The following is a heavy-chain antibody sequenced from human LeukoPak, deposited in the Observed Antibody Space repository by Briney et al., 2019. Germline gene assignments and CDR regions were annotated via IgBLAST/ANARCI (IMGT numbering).Heavy chain of an antibody. Sequence: GGSLRLSCAASGFTFSTHWMHWVRQAPGKGLVWVARINPDGTTISYADSVKGRFTISRDNAKDTLDLQMDSLRAEDTAVYYCGRDDWGSVDYWGQGTLVTVSS. CDR3: GRDDWGSVDY. J-gene: IGHJ4*02. CDR2: INPDGTTI. D-gene: IGHD7-27*01. V-gene: IGHV3-74*01. CDR1: GFTFSTHW.